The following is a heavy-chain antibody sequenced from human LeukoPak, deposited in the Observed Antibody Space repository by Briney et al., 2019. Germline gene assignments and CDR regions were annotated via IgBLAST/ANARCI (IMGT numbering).Heavy chain of an antibody. CDR2: ISFDGNNK. Sequence: GGSLRLSCAASGFTFSSYSMNWVRQAPGKGLEWVAVISFDGNNKYYADSVKGRFTISRDNSKNTLYLQMNSLRAEDTAVYYCARDPLLRFLEWLLGGYFDYWGQGTLVTVSS. J-gene: IGHJ4*02. CDR3: ARDPLLRFLEWLLGGYFDY. V-gene: IGHV3-30*03. D-gene: IGHD3-3*01. CDR1: GFTFSSYS.